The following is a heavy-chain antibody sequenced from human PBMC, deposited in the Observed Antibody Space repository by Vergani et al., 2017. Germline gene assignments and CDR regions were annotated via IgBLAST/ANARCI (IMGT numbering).Heavy chain of an antibody. J-gene: IGHJ6*02. CDR1: GYTFTSYY. CDR3: ARDIVVVPAAMINGMDV. CDR2: INPSGGST. D-gene: IGHD2-2*01. V-gene: IGHV1-46*03. Sequence: QVQLVQSGAEVKKPGASVKVSCKASGYTFTSYYMHWVRQAPGQGLEWMGIINPSGGSTSYAQKFQGRVTMTRDTSTSPVYMELSSLRSEDTAVYYCARDIVVVPAAMINGMDVWGQGTTVTVSS.